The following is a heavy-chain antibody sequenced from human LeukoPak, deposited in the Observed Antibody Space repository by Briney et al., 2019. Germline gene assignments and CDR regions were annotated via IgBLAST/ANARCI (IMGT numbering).Heavy chain of an antibody. V-gene: IGHV3-48*04. CDR3: ARVIAAAGIRYFDY. Sequence: GGSLRLSCAASGFTFSSYSMNWVRQAPGKGLEWVSYISSSSSTIYYADSVKGRFTISRDNAKNSLYLQMNSLRAEDTAVYYCARVIAAAGIRYFDYWGQGTLVTVSS. J-gene: IGHJ4*02. D-gene: IGHD6-13*01. CDR1: GFTFSSYS. CDR2: ISSSSSTI.